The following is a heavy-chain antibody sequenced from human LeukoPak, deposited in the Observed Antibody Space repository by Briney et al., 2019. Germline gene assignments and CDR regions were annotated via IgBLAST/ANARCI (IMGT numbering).Heavy chain of an antibody. CDR1: GYTFTGYY. CDR2: INPNRGGT. CDR3: AVGYCSRCNWFDP. D-gene: IGHD2-15*01. V-gene: IGHV1-2*02. J-gene: IGHJ5*02. Sequence: GASVKVSCKASGYTFTGYYMHWVRQAPGQGLEWMGWINPNRGGTNYAQKFQGRVTMTRDTSISTAYMELSRLRSDYTAVYYCAVGYCSRCNWFDPWGQGTLVTVSS.